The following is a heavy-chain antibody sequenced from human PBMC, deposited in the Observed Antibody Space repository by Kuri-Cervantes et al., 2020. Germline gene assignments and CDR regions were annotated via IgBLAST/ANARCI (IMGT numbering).Heavy chain of an antibody. CDR1: GFAFSNYW. V-gene: IGHV3-74*01. CDR2: INSDGSST. Sequence: GESLKISCSASGFAFSNYWMHWVRQAPGKGLVWVSRINSDGSSTRFADFVRGRFTISRDNAKNSLYLQMNSLRAENTAVYYCAREVDLLWFGERPYYYYYYGMDVWGQGTTVTVSS. J-gene: IGHJ6*02. CDR3: AREVDLLWFGERPYYYYYYGMDV. D-gene: IGHD3-10*01.